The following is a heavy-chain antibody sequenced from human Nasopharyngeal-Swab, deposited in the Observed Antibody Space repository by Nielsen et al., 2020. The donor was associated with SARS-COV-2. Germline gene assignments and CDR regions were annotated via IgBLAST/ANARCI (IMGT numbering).Heavy chain of an antibody. Sequence: SETLSLTCAVSGGSISSSNWRSWVRQPPGKGLEWIGEIYHSGSTNYNPSLKSRVTISVDKSKNQFSLKLSSVTAADTAVYYCARAGPPYCSGGSCYYFDCWGQGTLVTVSS. J-gene: IGHJ4*02. V-gene: IGHV4-4*02. CDR2: IYHSGST. D-gene: IGHD2-15*01. CDR3: ARAGPPYCSGGSCYYFDC. CDR1: GGSISSSNW.